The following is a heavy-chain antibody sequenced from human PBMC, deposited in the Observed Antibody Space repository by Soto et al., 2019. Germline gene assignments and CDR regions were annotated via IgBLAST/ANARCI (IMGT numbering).Heavy chain of an antibody. CDR2: IFYSVST. D-gene: IGHD6-13*01. V-gene: IGHV4-31*03. CDR1: GGSINSGGYY. J-gene: IGHJ4*02. Sequence: QVQLQESGPGLVKPSQTLSLICTVSGGSINSGGYYWNWIRQHPGKGLEWIGYIFYSVSTYYNPFLRRRVTISADTSDNQFSLNLSSVTAADTAVYFCARGYRQSGYSSSWVFDYWGQGTLVNVSS. CDR3: ARGYRQSGYSSSWVFDY.